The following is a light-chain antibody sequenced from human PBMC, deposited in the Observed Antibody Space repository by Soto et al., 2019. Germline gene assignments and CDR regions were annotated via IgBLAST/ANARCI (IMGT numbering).Light chain of an antibody. CDR2: EVS. CDR3: SSYAGSNNYV. J-gene: IGLJ1*01. V-gene: IGLV2-8*01. CDR1: SSDVGGYGY. Sequence: QLVLTQPPSASGSPGQSVTISCTGTSSDVGGYGYVSWYQQHPGKAPKLMIYEVSKRPSGVPDRFSGSKSGNTASLTVSGLQAEDEADYYCSSYAGSNNYVFGTGTKVTVL.